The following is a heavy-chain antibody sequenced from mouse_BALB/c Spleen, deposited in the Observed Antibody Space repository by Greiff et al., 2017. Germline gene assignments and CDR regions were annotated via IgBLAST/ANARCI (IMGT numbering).Heavy chain of an antibody. CDR2: IYPGDGDT. CDR3: ARREFITTATFAY. Sequence: VKLVESGAELVRPGSSVKISCKASGYAFSSYWMNWVKQRPGQGLEWIGQIYPGDGDTNYNGKFKGKATLTADKSSSTAYMQLSSLTSEDSAVYFCARREFITTATFAYWGQGTLVTVSA. CDR1: GYAFSSYW. D-gene: IGHD1-2*01. V-gene: IGHV1-80*01. J-gene: IGHJ3*01.